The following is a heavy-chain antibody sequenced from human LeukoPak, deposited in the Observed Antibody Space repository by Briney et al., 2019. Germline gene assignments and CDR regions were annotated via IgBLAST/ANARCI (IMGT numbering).Heavy chain of an antibody. D-gene: IGHD3-9*01. CDR3: ARGDRDTVIRYDY. J-gene: IGHJ4*02. Sequence: PSETLSLTCAVYGGSFSGYYWSWIRQPPGKGLEWIGEINHSGSTNYNPSLKSRVTISVDTSKNQFSLKLSSVTAADTAVYYCARGDRDTVIRYDYWGQGTLVTVSS. V-gene: IGHV4-34*01. CDR2: INHSGST. CDR1: GGSFSGYY.